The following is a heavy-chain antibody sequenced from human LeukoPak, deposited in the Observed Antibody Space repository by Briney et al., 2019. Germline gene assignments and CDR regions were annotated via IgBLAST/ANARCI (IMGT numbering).Heavy chain of an antibody. V-gene: IGHV4-38-2*02. J-gene: IGHJ2*01. D-gene: IGHD5-24*01. CDR2: IYHSGST. CDR1: GYSISSGYY. CDR3: ARTATRYFDL. Sequence: SETLSLTCTVSGYSISSGYYWGWIRQPPGKGLEWIGSIYHSGSTYYNPSLKSRVTISVDTSKNQFSLKLSSVTAADTAVYYCARTATRYFDLWGRGTLVTVSS.